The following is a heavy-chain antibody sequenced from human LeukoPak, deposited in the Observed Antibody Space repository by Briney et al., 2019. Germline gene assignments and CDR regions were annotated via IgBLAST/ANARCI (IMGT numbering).Heavy chain of an antibody. V-gene: IGHV3-23*01. D-gene: IGHD4-17*01. CDR1: GFTFSSWA. J-gene: IGHJ4*02. CDR3: ALAGLRPFDGFPGY. CDR2: SRGSGGRV. Sequence: GGTLRLFCGASGFTFSSWAMSWVSEAPGKGLEWGSDSRGSGGRVYSADPGQGRFTNSRDNYKSPLYLQMTSLRAEDTVVYCCALAGLRPFDGFPGYWGQGTLVTVS.